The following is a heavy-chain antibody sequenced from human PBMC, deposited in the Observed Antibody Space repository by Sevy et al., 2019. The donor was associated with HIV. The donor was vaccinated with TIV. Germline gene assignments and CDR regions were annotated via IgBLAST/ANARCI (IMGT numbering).Heavy chain of an antibody. CDR1: GGTFRSCA. D-gene: IGHD3-22*01. Sequence: ASVKVSCKAAGGTFRSCAFGWVRQAPGQGLEWMGGIIPIFGLVNNAARFQGRVSITADESTSTVYMELSSLISEDTAVYYCARDLMYYYDSSGYYKGYYYYYGMDVWGQGTTVTVSS. J-gene: IGHJ6*02. CDR3: ARDLMYYYDSSGYYKGYYYYYGMDV. V-gene: IGHV1-69*13. CDR2: IIPIFGLV.